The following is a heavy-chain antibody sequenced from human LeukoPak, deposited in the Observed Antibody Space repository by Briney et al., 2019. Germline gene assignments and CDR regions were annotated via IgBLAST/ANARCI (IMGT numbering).Heavy chain of an antibody. V-gene: IGHV4-59*08. CDR1: GGSTSSYY. CDR3: ARQGGSGSPDPY. CDR2: IYYSGST. Sequence: SSETLSLTCTVSGGSTSSYYWSWIRQPPGKGLEWIGYIYYSGSTNYNPSLKSRVTISVDTSKNQFSLKLSSVTAADTAVYYCARQGGSGSPDPYWGQGTLVTVSS. D-gene: IGHD3-10*01. J-gene: IGHJ4*02.